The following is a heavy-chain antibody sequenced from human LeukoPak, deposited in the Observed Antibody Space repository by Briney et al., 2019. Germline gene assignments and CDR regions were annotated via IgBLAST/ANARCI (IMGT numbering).Heavy chain of an antibody. J-gene: IGHJ4*02. D-gene: IGHD3-10*01. Sequence: GGSLRLSCAASGFTFSSCSMNWVRQAPGKGLEWVSYISSSSSTIYYADSVKGRFTISRDNAKNSLYLQMNSLRAEDTAVYYCARDSITMVRGVRKYYFDYWGQGTLVTVSS. CDR2: ISSSSSTI. CDR1: GFTFSSCS. V-gene: IGHV3-48*01. CDR3: ARDSITMVRGVRKYYFDY.